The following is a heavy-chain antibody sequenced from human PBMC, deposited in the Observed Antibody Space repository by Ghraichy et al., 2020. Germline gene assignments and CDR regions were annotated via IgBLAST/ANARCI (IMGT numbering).Heavy chain of an antibody. V-gene: IGHV1-2*02. D-gene: IGHD3-22*01. CDR3: ARELNDSTYYYDSSGFDY. CDR2: INPNSGGT. CDR1: GYTFTGYY. Sequence: ASVKVSCKASGYTFTGYYMHWVRQAPGQGLEWMGWINPNSGGTNYAQKFQGRVTMTRDTSISTAYMELSRLRSDDTAVYYCARELNDSTYYYDSSGFDYWGQGTLVTVSS. J-gene: IGHJ4*02.